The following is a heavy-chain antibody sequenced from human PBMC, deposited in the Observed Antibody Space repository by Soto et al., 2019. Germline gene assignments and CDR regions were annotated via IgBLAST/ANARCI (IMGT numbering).Heavy chain of an antibody. CDR3: ARGRTQYYYGSGSSWKWFDP. V-gene: IGHV4-34*01. CDR2: INHSGST. CDR1: CGSFSDYY. D-gene: IGHD3-10*01. J-gene: IGHJ5*02. Sequence: SETLSLTCAVYCGSFSDYYWSWIRQPPGKGLEWIGEINHSGSTNYNPSLKSRVTISVDTSKNQFSLKLSSVTAADTAVYYCARGRTQYYYGSGSSWKWFDPWGQGTLVTVSS.